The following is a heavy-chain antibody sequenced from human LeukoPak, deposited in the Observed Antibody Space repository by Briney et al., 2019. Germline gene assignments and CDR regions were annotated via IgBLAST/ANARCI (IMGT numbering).Heavy chain of an antibody. CDR1: GFTFDDYA. Sequence: PGRSLRLSCAASGFTFDDYAMHWVRQAPGKGLEWVSGISWNSGSIGYADSVKGRFTISRDNAKNSLYLQMNSLRAEDTALYYCAKDNGSGSGNDYWGQGTLVTVSS. J-gene: IGHJ4*02. CDR2: ISWNSGSI. V-gene: IGHV3-9*01. D-gene: IGHD3-10*01. CDR3: AKDNGSGSGNDY.